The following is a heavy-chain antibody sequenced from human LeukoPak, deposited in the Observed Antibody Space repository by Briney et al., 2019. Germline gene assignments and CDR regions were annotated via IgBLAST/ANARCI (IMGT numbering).Heavy chain of an antibody. CDR1: GGSFSGYY. Sequence: PSETLSLTCAVYGGSFSGYYWSWIRQPPGKGLEWIGEINHSGSTNYNPSLKSRVTISVDTSKNQFSLKLSSVTAADTAVYYCARIYCSSTSCYDYFDYWGQGTLVTVSS. J-gene: IGHJ4*02. CDR3: ARIYCSSTSCYDYFDY. V-gene: IGHV4-34*01. CDR2: INHSGST. D-gene: IGHD2-2*01.